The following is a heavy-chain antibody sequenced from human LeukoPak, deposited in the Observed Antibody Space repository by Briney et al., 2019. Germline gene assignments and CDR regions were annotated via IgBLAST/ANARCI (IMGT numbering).Heavy chain of an antibody. CDR2: ISSSSSYI. CDR1: GFTFSSYN. D-gene: IGHD2-15*01. CDR3: ARDGLAAATLHWCFDL. J-gene: IGHJ2*01. V-gene: IGHV3-21*01. Sequence: GGSLRLSCAASGFTFSSYNMNWVRQAPGKGLEWVSCISSSSSYIYYADSVKGRFTISRDNARNSLYLQMNSLRAEDTAVYYCARDGLAAATLHWCFDLWGRGTLVTVSS.